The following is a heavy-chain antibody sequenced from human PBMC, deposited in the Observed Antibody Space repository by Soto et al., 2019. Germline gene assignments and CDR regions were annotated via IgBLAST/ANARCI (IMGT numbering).Heavy chain of an antibody. V-gene: IGHV3-30*18. CDR3: AKKGTYYDFWSGYFDY. CDR2: ISYDGSNK. J-gene: IGHJ4*02. CDR1: GFTFSSYG. Sequence: PGGSLRLSCAASGFTFSSYGMHWVRQAPGKGLEWVAVISYDGSNKYYADSVKGRFTISRDNSKNTLYLQMNSLRAEDTAVYYCAKKGTYYDFWSGYFDYWGQGTLVTVSS. D-gene: IGHD3-3*01.